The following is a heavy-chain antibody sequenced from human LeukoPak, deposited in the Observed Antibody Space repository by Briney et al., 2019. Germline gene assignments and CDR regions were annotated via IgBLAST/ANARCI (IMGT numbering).Heavy chain of an antibody. D-gene: IGHD3-22*01. CDR1: GYTFTSYG. Sequence: ASVKVSCKASGYTFTSYGISWVRQAPGQGLEWMGWISAYNGNTNYAQKLQGRVTMTTDTSTSTAYMELRSLRSDDTAVYYCARSEHYYDSSGYLGYWGQGTLVTVSS. CDR3: ARSEHYYDSSGYLGY. J-gene: IGHJ4*02. V-gene: IGHV1-18*01. CDR2: ISAYNGNT.